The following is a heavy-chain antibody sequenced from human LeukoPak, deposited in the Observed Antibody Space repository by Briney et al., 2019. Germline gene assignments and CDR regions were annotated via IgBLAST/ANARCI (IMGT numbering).Heavy chain of an antibody. Sequence: SETLSLTCTVSGGSISSSSYYWGWIRQPPGKGLEWIGSIYYSGSTYYNPSLKSRVTISVDTSKNQFSLKLSSVTAADTAVYYCARELEWFGLTAGFDPWGQGTLVTVSS. CDR3: ARELEWFGLTAGFDP. CDR1: GGSISSSSYY. V-gene: IGHV4-39*07. CDR2: IYYSGST. D-gene: IGHD3-3*01. J-gene: IGHJ5*02.